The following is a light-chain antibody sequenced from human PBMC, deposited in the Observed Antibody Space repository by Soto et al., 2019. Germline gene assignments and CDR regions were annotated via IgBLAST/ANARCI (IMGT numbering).Light chain of an antibody. Sequence: DIQMPQSPSTLSASVGDRVTITCRASQGISSYLAWYQQKPGKAPKLLVYDASTLQSGVASRFSGSGSGTEFTLIISGLQPDDSATYYCQQYTNTNNPWMFGQGTKVDIK. V-gene: IGKV1-5*01. CDR3: QQYTNTNNPWM. CDR1: QGISSY. J-gene: IGKJ1*01. CDR2: DAS.